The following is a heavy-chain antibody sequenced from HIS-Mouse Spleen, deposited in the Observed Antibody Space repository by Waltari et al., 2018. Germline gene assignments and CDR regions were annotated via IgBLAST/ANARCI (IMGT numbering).Heavy chain of an antibody. D-gene: IGHD3-10*01. V-gene: IGHV4-39*07. CDR3: ARGRRYYGSGSYGSFDY. CDR2: IYYSGST. Sequence: QLQLQESGPGLVKPSETLSLTCPVSGGSISSSSYYWGWIRQPPGKGLEWIGSIYYSGSTYYNPSLKSRVTISVDTSKNQFSLKLSSVTAADTAVYYCARGRRYYGSGSYGSFDYWGQGTLVTVSS. J-gene: IGHJ4*02. CDR1: GGSISSSSYY.